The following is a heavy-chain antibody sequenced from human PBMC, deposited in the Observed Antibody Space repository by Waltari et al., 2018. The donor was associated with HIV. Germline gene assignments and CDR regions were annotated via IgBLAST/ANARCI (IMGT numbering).Heavy chain of an antibody. CDR2: MRYDGTNK. D-gene: IGHD4-4*01. CDR1: GFTFTGYD. V-gene: IGHV3-30*02. CDR3: AKEGATLTTSAYFYYYGMDV. Sequence: QVQLVESGGGVVQPGGSLRLSCAASGFTFTGYDIHWVRQAPGKGLAWVAFMRYDGTNKYYADSVKGRFTISRDNSKNSLYLQMNSLRAEDTALYYCAKEGATLTTSAYFYYYGMDVWGQGTTVTVSS. J-gene: IGHJ6*02.